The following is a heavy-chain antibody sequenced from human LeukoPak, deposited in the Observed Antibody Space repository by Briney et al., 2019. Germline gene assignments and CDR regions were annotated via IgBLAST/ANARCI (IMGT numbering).Heavy chain of an antibody. Sequence: GGSLRLSCAASGFTFSSYSMNWVRQAPGKGLEWVSYITGSINTIHYADSVKGRFTISRDNSKNTLYLQMNSLRAEDTAVYYCAHGSMYQLDYWGQGTLVTVSS. CDR2: ITGSINTI. D-gene: IGHD2-2*01. V-gene: IGHV3-48*01. J-gene: IGHJ4*02. CDR1: GFTFSSYS. CDR3: AHGSMYQLDY.